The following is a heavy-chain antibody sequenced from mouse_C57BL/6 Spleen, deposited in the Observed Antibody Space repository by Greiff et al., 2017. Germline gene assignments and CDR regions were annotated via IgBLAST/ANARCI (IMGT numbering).Heavy chain of an antibody. D-gene: IGHD1-1*01. J-gene: IGHJ4*01. CDR1: GYTFTNHW. V-gene: IGHV1-69*01. CDR2: IDPSGSFT. CDR3: GRGRFPYYMDY. Sequence: QVPLQQPGAELVMPGASVKLSCKASGYTFTNHWVHWVKQRPGQGLEWIGEIDPSGSFTNYNQTFKGKYTLTVDKSSSTAYMQLSSLASEDSAVYCRGRGRFPYYMDYWGQGTTVTVAS.